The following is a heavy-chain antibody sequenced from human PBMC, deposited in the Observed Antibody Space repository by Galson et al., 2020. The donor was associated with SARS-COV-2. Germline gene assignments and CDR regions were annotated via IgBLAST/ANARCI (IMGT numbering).Heavy chain of an antibody. CDR1: GFTFSSYG. CDR3: ARGMGWELDY. J-gene: IGHJ4*02. D-gene: IGHD1-26*01. V-gene: IGHV3-33*01. Sequence: GESLKISCAASGFTFSSYGMHWVRQAPGKGLEWVAVIWYDGSNKYYADSVKGRFTISRDNSKNTLYLQMNSLRAEDTAVYYCARGMGWELDYWGQGTLVTVSS. CDR2: IWYDGSNK.